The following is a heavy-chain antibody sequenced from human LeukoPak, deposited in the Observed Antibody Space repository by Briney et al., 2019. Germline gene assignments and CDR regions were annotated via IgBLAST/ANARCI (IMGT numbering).Heavy chain of an antibody. CDR1: GGSISSSSYY. CDR3: ARDRGHSYGFGDAFDI. V-gene: IGHV4-39*07. CDR2: IYYSGST. J-gene: IGHJ3*02. Sequence: PSETLSLTCTVSGGSISSSSYYWGWIRQPPGKGLEWIGSIYYSGSTYYNPSLKSRVTISVDTSKNQFSLKLSSVTAADTAVYYCARDRGHSYGFGDAFDIWGQGTMVTVSS. D-gene: IGHD5-18*01.